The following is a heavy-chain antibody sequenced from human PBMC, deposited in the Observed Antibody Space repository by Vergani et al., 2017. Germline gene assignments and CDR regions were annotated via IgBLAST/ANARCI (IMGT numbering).Heavy chain of an antibody. Sequence: EVQLVQSGAEVKKPGESLRISCKGSGYSFTSYWISWVRQMPGKGLEWMGRIDPSDSYTNYSPSFQGHVTISADKSISTAYLQWSSLKASDTAMYYCARGIEGAIAAAGFWFDPWGQGTLVTVSS. CDR3: ARGIEGAIAAAGFWFDP. D-gene: IGHD6-13*01. CDR1: GYSFTSYW. V-gene: IGHV5-10-1*03. CDR2: IDPSDSYT. J-gene: IGHJ5*02.